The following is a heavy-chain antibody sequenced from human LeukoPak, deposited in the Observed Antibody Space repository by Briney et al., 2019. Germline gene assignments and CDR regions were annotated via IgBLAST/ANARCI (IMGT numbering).Heavy chain of an antibody. V-gene: IGHV4-39*07. D-gene: IGHD3-10*01. CDR3: ARGGYYGSGNDFRFDP. CDR1: GGSISSSSYY. J-gene: IGHJ5*02. Sequence: SETLSLTCTVSGGSISSSSYYWAWIRQPPGKGLEWIGSIYYTGSTYYNPSLKSRVTISVDTSKNQFSLRLSSVTAADTAVYFCARGGYYGSGNDFRFDPWGQGTLVTVSS. CDR2: IYYTGST.